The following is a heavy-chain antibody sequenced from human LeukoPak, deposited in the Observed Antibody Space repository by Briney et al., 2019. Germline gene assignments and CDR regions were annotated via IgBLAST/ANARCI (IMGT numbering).Heavy chain of an antibody. CDR3: AREMWIRGFFDY. CDR2: TSSSSSYI. CDR1: GFTFSSYA. D-gene: IGHD5-18*01. Sequence: GGSLRLSCAASGFTFSSYAMSWVRQAPGKGLEWVSSTSSSSSYIYYADSVKGRFTISRDNAKNSLYLQMNSLRAEDTAVYYCAREMWIRGFFDYWGQGTLVTVSS. V-gene: IGHV3-21*01. J-gene: IGHJ4*02.